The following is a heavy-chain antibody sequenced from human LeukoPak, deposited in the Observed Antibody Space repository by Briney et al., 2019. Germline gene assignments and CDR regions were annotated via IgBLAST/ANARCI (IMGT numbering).Heavy chain of an antibody. CDR3: ARPTSHYYDSSGFD. CDR1: GFTVSGNY. Sequence: GGSLRLSCAASGFTVSGNYMSWVRQAPGKGLEWVSVIYSGGSTYYADSVKGRFTISRDNSKNTLYLQMNSLRAEDTAVYYCARPTSHYYDSSGFDWGQGTLVTVSS. CDR2: IYSGGST. D-gene: IGHD3-22*01. J-gene: IGHJ4*02. V-gene: IGHV3-66*04.